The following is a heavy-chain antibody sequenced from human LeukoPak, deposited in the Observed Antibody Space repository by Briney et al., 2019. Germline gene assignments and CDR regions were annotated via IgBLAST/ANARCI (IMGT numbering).Heavy chain of an antibody. CDR2: ISSSSSYI. CDR1: GFTFSSYS. Sequence: GGSVRLSCAASGFTFSSYSMNWVRQAPGKGLEWVSSISSSSSYIYYADSVKGRFTISRDNAKNSLYLQMNSLRAEDTAVYYCARVGATPYYYYGMDVWGQGTTVTVSS. J-gene: IGHJ6*02. V-gene: IGHV3-21*01. D-gene: IGHD1-26*01. CDR3: ARVGATPYYYYGMDV.